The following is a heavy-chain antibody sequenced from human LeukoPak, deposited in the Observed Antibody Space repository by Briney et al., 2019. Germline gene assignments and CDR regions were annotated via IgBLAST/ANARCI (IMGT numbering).Heavy chain of an antibody. Sequence: PGGSLRLSCAASGFTFSSYAMSWVRQAPGKGLEWVSAISGSGGSTYYADSVKGRFTISRDNSKNTLYLQMNSLRAEDTAVYYCAKVGSQQVGATRSFGYWGQGTLVTVSS. CDR3: AKVGSQQVGATRSFGY. CDR2: ISGSGGST. D-gene: IGHD1-26*01. V-gene: IGHV3-23*01. J-gene: IGHJ4*02. CDR1: GFTFSSYA.